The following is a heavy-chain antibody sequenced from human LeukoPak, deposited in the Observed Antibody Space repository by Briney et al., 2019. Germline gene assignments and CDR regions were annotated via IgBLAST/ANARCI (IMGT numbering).Heavy chain of an antibody. CDR2: ISAYNGNT. CDR3: ASFNYYGSGSYPDYYYYGMDV. CDR1: GYTFTSYG. V-gene: IGHV1-18*01. Sequence: GASVKVSCKASGYTFTSYGISWVRQAPGQGLEWMGWISAYNGNTNYAQKLQGRVTMTTDTSTSTAYMELRSLRSDDTAVYYCASFNYYGSGSYPDYYYYGMDVWGQGTTVTVSS. D-gene: IGHD3-10*01. J-gene: IGHJ6*02.